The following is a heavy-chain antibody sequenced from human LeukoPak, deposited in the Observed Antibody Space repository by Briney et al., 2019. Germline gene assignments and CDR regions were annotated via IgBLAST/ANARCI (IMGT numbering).Heavy chain of an antibody. CDR3: AKDLHQWELRVPEDY. CDR1: GFTFSSYA. CDR2: ISGSGGST. V-gene: IGHV3-23*01. J-gene: IGHJ4*02. Sequence: GGSLRLSCAASGFTFSSYAMSWVRQAPGKGLEWVSGISGSGGSTYYADSVKGRFTISRDNSKNTLYLQMNSLRAEDTAVYYCAKDLHQWELRVPEDYWGQGTLVTVSS. D-gene: IGHD1-26*01.